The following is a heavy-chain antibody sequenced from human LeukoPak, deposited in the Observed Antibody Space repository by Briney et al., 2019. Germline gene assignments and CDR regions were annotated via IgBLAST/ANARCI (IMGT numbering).Heavy chain of an antibody. Sequence: GGSLRLSCAASGFTFSSYSMNWVRQAPGKGLEWVANIKQDGSEKYYVDSVEGRFTISRDNAKNSLYLQMNSLRAEDTAVYYCAREVLWFGDDAFDIWGQGTMVTVSS. CDR2: IKQDGSEK. J-gene: IGHJ3*02. V-gene: IGHV3-7*01. CDR3: AREVLWFGDDAFDI. CDR1: GFTFSSYS. D-gene: IGHD3-10*01.